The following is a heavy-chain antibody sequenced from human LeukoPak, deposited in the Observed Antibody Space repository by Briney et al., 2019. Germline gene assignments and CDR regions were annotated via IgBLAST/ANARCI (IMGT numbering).Heavy chain of an antibody. Sequence: GGSLRLSCAASGFTFSDYYMSWIRQAPGKGLEWVSYISSSGSTIYYADSVKGRFTISRDNAKNSLYLQMNSLRAEDTAVYYCARDREDYYDSSWFDPWGQGTLVTVSS. CDR3: ARDREDYYDSSWFDP. J-gene: IGHJ5*02. CDR2: ISSSGSTI. D-gene: IGHD3-22*01. CDR1: GFTFSDYY. V-gene: IGHV3-11*04.